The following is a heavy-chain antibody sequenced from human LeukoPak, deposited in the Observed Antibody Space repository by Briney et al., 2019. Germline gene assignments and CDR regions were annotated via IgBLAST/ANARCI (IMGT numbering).Heavy chain of an antibody. D-gene: IGHD2-2*01. Sequence: GGSLRLSCAASGFTFSSFAMSWVRQAPGKGLEWVSAISGSGSSPYYADSVKGRFTISRDNSKSTLYLQMNSLRAGDTAVYYCAKDSGPGGYCTSTSCYFAYYGRGALVTVSS. CDR2: ISGSGSSP. CDR3: AKDSGPGGYCTSTSCYFAY. V-gene: IGHV3-23*01. J-gene: IGHJ4*02. CDR1: GFTFSSFA.